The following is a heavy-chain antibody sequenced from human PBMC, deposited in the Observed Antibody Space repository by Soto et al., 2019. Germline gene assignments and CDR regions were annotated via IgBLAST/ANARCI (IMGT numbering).Heavy chain of an antibody. CDR1: GSTLSSHW. D-gene: IGHD1-26*01. CDR2: INQDGLGK. V-gene: IGHV3-7*05. CDR3: AKDHGSGSYPY. Sequence: EVQLVESGGGLVQPGGSLSLSCVISGSTLSSHWMTWVRQAPGKGLEWVASINQDGLGKHYLDSVKGRFTISRDTAKSSLYLQMDSLRVEDTAVYYCAKDHGSGSYPYWGQGTLVTVS. J-gene: IGHJ4*02.